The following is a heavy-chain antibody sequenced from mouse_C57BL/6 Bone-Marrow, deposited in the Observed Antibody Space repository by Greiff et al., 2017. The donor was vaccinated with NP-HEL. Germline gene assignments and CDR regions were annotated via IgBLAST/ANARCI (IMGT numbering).Heavy chain of an antibody. CDR1: GYTFTSYW. CDR3: ARGDGNYVAY. Sequence: QVQLQQSGAELVMPGASVKLSCKASGYTFTSYWMHWVKQRPGQGLEWIGEIDPSDSYTNYNQKFKGKSTLTVDKSSSTAYMQLSSLTSEDSAVYYCARGDGNYVAYWGQGTLVTVSA. D-gene: IGHD2-1*01. J-gene: IGHJ3*01. CDR2: IDPSDSYT. V-gene: IGHV1-69*01.